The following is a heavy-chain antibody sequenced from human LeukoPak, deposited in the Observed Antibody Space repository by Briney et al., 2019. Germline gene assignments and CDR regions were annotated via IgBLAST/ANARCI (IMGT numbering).Heavy chain of an antibody. CDR2: IYYSGST. CDR1: GGSITSSRYY. D-gene: IGHD5-12*01. CDR3: ARRPYSPNPTYYIDY. Sequence: PSETLSLTCTVSGGSITSSRYYSGWIRQPPGKGLEWIGTIYYSGSTYYNPSLKSRVTISVDTSKNRFSLKLSSLTAADTAVYYIARRPYSPNPTYYIDYWGQGTLVTVSS. J-gene: IGHJ4*02. V-gene: IGHV4-39*01.